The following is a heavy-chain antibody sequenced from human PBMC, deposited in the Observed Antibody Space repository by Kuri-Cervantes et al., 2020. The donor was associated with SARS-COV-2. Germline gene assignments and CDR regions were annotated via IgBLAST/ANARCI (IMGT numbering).Heavy chain of an antibody. V-gene: IGHV4-34*01. CDR1: GGSFSAYY. Sequence: SETLSLTCAVFGGSFSAYYWNWIRQLPGKGLECIGEINHSGSTNYNPSLNSRVTISIDTSNNHFSLRPSSVTAADTAVYYCARDRWGYENWGQGTLVTVSS. J-gene: IGHJ4*02. CDR2: INHSGST. D-gene: IGHD5-12*01. CDR3: ARDRWGYEN.